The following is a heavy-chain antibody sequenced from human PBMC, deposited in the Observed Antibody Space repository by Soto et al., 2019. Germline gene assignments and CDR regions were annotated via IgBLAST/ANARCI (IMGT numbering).Heavy chain of an antibody. D-gene: IGHD2-15*01. V-gene: IGHV4-59*01. CDR1: GGPISTYY. Sequence: PSETLSLTCTVSGGPISTYYWSGVRQPPGKGREWIGYVYYSGSTNYNPSLKSRVTISVDTSKNQFSLKMTSVTAADTAMYSWARGARCDYCYSLGVGGKGTRVTAS. J-gene: IGHJ6*03. CDR2: VYYSGST. CDR3: ARGARCDYCYSLGV.